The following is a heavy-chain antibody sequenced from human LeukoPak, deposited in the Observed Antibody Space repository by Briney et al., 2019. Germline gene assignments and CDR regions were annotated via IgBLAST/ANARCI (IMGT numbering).Heavy chain of an antibody. D-gene: IGHD3-22*01. CDR3: AKYYYDSSGYYMFDP. V-gene: IGHV3-21*01. Sequence: GGSLRLSCAASAFTFSSYSMNWVRQAPGKGLEWVSSISSSSSYIYYADSVKGRFTISRDNAKNSLYLQMNSLRAEDTAVYYCAKYYYDSSGYYMFDPWGQGTLVTVSS. J-gene: IGHJ5*02. CDR1: AFTFSSYS. CDR2: ISSSSSYI.